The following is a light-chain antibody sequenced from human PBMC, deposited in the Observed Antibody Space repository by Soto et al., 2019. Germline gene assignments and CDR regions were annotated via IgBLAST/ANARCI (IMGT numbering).Light chain of an antibody. Sequence: IVLTQSPCTLSLSPGESATLSCRASQRFXSSYPAWYQQNPGQAPRLRXSCASSRATGSPDRLSGSGSGTDFTLTISRLEPEDFAVYYFQQYGSATGTFGQGTKVDIK. CDR2: CAS. CDR3: QQYGSATGT. J-gene: IGKJ1*01. CDR1: QRFXSSY. V-gene: IGKV3-20*01.